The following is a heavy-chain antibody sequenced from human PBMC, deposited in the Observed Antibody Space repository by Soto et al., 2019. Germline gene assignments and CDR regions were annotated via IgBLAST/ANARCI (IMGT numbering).Heavy chain of an antibody. CDR1: GDSVSSTTAA. Sequence: QTLTLTCAISGDSVSSTTAAWHSIRQSPSRGLEWLGRTYFRSRWYNDYAVSVKSRITINADTSKNQFSLHLNSVSPEDTAVYYCARDLESGYSNYYYYMDVWGKGTTVTVSS. V-gene: IGHV6-1*01. D-gene: IGHD5-12*01. CDR2: TYFRSRWYN. J-gene: IGHJ6*03. CDR3: ARDLESGYSNYYYYMDV.